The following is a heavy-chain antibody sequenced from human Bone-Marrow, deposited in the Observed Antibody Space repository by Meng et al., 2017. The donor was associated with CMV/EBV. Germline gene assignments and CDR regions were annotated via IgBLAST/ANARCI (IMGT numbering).Heavy chain of an antibody. CDR2: IRYDGTNK. J-gene: IGHJ3*02. V-gene: IGHV3-30*02. D-gene: IGHD2-21*01. Sequence: GGSLRLSCAASGFTFSSYVMHWVRQSPGKWLEWVAFIRYDGTNKYYVDSVKGRFTIFRDNSKNTLYLQMNSLRAEDTAMYYCAKDFEAYCGGDCYSWAFDIWGQGTMVTVSS. CDR1: GFTFSSYV. CDR3: AKDFEAYCGGDCYSWAFDI.